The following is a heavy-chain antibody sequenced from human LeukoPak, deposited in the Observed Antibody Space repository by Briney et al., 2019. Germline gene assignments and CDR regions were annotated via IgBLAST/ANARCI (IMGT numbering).Heavy chain of an antibody. CDR3: VRDSGGFDY. Sequence: PGRSLRLSCAVSRFTFSRHAMHWVRQAPGKGLEWVAVISYDGSNKYYADSVKGRFTISRDNSKNTLYLQMNSLRADDTAVYYCVRDSGGFDYWGQGTLVTVSS. D-gene: IGHD3-10*01. CDR2: ISYDGSNK. CDR1: RFTFSRHA. V-gene: IGHV3-30-3*01. J-gene: IGHJ4*02.